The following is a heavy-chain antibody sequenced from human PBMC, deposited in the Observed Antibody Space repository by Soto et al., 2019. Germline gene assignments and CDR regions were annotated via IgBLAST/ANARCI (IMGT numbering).Heavy chain of an antibody. D-gene: IGHD3-3*01. J-gene: IGHJ6*02. CDR2: IYYSGST. CDR3: AGNRYDFWSGYYDYGMDV. V-gene: IGHV4-39*01. Sequence: SETLSLTCTVSGGSISSSSYYWGWIRQPPGKGLEWIGSIYYSGSTYYNPSLKSRVTISVDTSKNQFSLKLSSVTAADTAVYYCAGNRYDFWSGYYDYGMDVWGQGTTVTVSS. CDR1: GGSISSSSYY.